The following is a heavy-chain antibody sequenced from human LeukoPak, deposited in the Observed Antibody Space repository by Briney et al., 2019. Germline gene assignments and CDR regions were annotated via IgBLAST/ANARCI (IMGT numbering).Heavy chain of an antibody. Sequence: SETLSLTCAVYGGSFSGYYWSWIRQPPGKELEWIGEINHSGSTNYNPSLKSRVTISVDTSKNQFSLKLSSVTAADTAVYYCARGLPMLSDTFMADYWGQGTLVTVSS. CDR2: INHSGST. CDR3: ARGLPMLSDTFMADY. V-gene: IGHV4-34*01. J-gene: IGHJ4*02. CDR1: GGSFSGYY. D-gene: IGHD5-18*01.